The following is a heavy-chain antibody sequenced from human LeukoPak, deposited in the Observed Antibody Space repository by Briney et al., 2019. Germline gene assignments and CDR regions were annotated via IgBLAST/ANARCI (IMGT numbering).Heavy chain of an antibody. Sequence: GGSLRLSCAASGFTFSSYAMQWVRQAPGKGLEWVSVIYSGGSTYYADSVKGRFTISRDNSKNTLYLQMNSLRAEDTAVYYCASMITFGGVIGDNDAFDIWGQGTMVTVSS. D-gene: IGHD3-16*02. CDR2: IYSGGST. J-gene: IGHJ3*02. CDR3: ASMITFGGVIGDNDAFDI. CDR1: GFTFSSYA. V-gene: IGHV3-53*01.